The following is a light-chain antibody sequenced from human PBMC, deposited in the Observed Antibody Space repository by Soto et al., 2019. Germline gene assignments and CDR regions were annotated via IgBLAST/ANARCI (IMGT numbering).Light chain of an antibody. V-gene: IGLV1-47*01. CDR3: AAWDGSLSSLL. CDR2: RND. J-gene: IGLJ2*01. CDR1: SSNIGGNF. Sequence: QSVLTQPPSASETPGQRVSISCSGNSSNIGGNFVYWYQQLPGTAPKLLIYRNDQRPSGVPDRFSGSKSGTSASLAISGLRSEDEAEYYCAAWDGSLSSLLFGGGTKLTVL.